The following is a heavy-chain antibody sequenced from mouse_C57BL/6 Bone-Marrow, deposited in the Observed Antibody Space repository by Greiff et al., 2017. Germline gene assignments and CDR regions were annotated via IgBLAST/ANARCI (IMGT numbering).Heavy chain of an antibody. CDR2: ISSGGSYT. CDR1: GFTFSSYG. D-gene: IGHD2-5*01. J-gene: IGHJ3*01. V-gene: IGHV5-6*02. Sequence: DVKLVESGGDLVKPGGSLKLSCAASGFTFSSYGMSWVRQTPDKRLEWVATISSGGSYTYYPDSVKGRFTISRDNAKNTLYLQMSSLKSEDTAMYYCARSRLNYSKPWFAYWGQGTLVTVSA. CDR3: ARSRLNYSKPWFAY.